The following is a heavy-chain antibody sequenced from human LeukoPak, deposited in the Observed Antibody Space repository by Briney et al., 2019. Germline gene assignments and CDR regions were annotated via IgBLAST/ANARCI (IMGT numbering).Heavy chain of an antibody. CDR3: TTHGDYGAFDI. V-gene: IGHV3-15*01. J-gene: IGHJ3*02. D-gene: IGHD4-17*01. CDR2: IKSKTDGGTT. CDR1: GFTFSSSS. Sequence: GGSLRLSCAASGFTFSSSSMSWVRQAPGKGLEWVGRIKSKTDGGTTDYAAPVKGRFTISRDDSKNTLYLQMNSLKTEDTAVYYCTTHGDYGAFDIWGQGTMVTVSS.